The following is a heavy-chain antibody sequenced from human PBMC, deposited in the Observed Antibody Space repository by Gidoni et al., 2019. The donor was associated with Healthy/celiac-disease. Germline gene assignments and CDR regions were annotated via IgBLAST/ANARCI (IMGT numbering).Heavy chain of an antibody. D-gene: IGHD3-22*01. CDR3: AKSLGSSGYYDFDY. CDR1: EFTFDDYA. CDR2: ISWNSGSI. V-gene: IGHV3-9*01. Sequence: EVQLVESGGGLVQPGRSLRLSCPASEFTFDDYAMHWVRQAPGKGLEWVSGISWNSGSIGYADSVKGRFTISRDNAKNSLYLQMNSLRAEDTALYYCAKSLGSSGYYDFDYWGQGTLVTVSS. J-gene: IGHJ4*02.